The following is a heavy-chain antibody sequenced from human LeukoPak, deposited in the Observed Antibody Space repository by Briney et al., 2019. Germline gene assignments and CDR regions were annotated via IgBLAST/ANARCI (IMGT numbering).Heavy chain of an antibody. CDR2: ISSSGSTI. J-gene: IGHJ6*03. D-gene: IGHD1-26*01. V-gene: IGHV3-11*01. CDR3: ASGIVGATTPYYYYYMDV. Sequence: GGSLRLSCAASGFTFSYYYMSWIRPAPGKGLEWVSYISSSGSTIYYADSVKGRFTISRDNAKNSLYLQMNSLRAEDTAVYYCASGIVGATTPYYYYYMDVWGKGTTVTISS. CDR1: GFTFSYYY.